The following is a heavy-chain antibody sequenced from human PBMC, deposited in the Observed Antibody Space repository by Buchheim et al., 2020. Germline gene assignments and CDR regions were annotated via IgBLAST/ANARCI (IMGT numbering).Heavy chain of an antibody. Sequence: EVQLVESGGVVVQPGGSLRLSCAASGFTFDDYAMHWVRQAPGKGLEWVSLISWDGGSTYYADSVKGRFTISRDNSKNSLYLQMNSLRAEDTALYYCAKDIDYYGSGSAGGKYYFDYWGQGTL. D-gene: IGHD3-10*01. V-gene: IGHV3-43D*03. CDR1: GFTFDDYA. CDR2: ISWDGGST. J-gene: IGHJ4*02. CDR3: AKDIDYYGSGSAGGKYYFDY.